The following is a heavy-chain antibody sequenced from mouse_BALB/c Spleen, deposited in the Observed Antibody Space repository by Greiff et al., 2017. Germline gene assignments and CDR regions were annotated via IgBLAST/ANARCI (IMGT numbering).Heavy chain of an antibody. CDR2: IWAGGST. CDR3: ARDRGMITYYAMDY. J-gene: IGHJ4*01. D-gene: IGHD2-4*01. CDR1: GFSLTSYG. V-gene: IGHV2-9*02. Sequence: VMLVESGPGLVAPSQSLSITCTVSGFSLTSYGVHWVRQPPGKGLEWLGVIWAGGSTNYNSALMSRLSISKDNSKSQVFLKMNSLQTDDTAMYYCARDRGMITYYAMDYWGQGTSVTVSS.